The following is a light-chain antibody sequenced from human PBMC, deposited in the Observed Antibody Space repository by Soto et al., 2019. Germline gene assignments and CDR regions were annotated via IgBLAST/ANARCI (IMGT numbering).Light chain of an antibody. CDR1: QSVGSTY. V-gene: IGKV3-20*01. CDR2: GAS. CDR3: HHYGSSTET. Sequence: EIVLTQSPGTLSLSPGERATLSCRASQSVGSTYLDWYQQNPGQAPRLLIYGASNRATGIPDRFSGSGSGTDFTLTISRLEPEDFAVYYCHHYGSSTETFGQGTKVEI. J-gene: IGKJ1*01.